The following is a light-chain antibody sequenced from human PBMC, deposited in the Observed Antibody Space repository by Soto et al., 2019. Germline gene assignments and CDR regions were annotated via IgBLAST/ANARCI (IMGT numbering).Light chain of an antibody. CDR3: CSYVGSSTWV. CDR1: SSDVGIYNL. V-gene: IGLV2-23*01. CDR2: EGS. Sequence: QSALTQPASVSGSPGQSTTISCTGTSSDVGIYNLVSWYQQHPGKAPKLMIYEGSKRPSGVSNRFSGSKSGNTASLTISGLQAEDEADYYCCSYVGSSTWVFGGGTKLTVL. J-gene: IGLJ3*02.